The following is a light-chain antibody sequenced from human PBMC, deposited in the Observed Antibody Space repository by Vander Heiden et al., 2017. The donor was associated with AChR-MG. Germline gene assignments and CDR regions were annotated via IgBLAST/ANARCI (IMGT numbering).Light chain of an antibody. Sequence: DIVMTQTPLSLSVTPGQPASISCKSSQSLLHTDGRTYLFWFLQKPGQSPQPLIYEVSSRLSGVPDRFSGSGSGTDFTLKISRVEAEDVGVYYCMEGTHLKTFGQGTKVEIK. CDR1: QSLLHTDGRTY. CDR3: MEGTHLKT. V-gene: IGKV2-29*02. J-gene: IGKJ1*01. CDR2: EVS.